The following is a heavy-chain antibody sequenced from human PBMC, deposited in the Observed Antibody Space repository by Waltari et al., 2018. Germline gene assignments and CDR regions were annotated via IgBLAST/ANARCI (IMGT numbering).Heavy chain of an antibody. J-gene: IGHJ4*02. CDR1: GFTFSSYS. CDR2: ISSSSSYI. V-gene: IGHV3-21*01. CDR3: ASSPSHCSGGSCYRFDY. D-gene: IGHD2-15*01. Sequence: EVQLVESGGGLVKPGGSLRLSCAASGFTFSSYSMNWVRQAPGKGLEWVSSISSSSSYIYYADSVKGRFTSSRDNAKNSLYLQMNSLRAEDTAVYYCASSPSHCSGGSCYRFDYWGQGTLVTVSS.